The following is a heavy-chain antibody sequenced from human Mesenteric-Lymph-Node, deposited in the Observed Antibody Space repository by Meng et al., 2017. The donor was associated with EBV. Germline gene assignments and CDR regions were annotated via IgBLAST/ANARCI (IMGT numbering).Heavy chain of an antibody. V-gene: IGHV1-18*01. Sequence: QVQLVQSGAGVKKPGASVKVSCKAFGYTFSSYSITWVRQAPGQGLEWMGWISVHTGNTNYAQKLQDRVTMTTDTSTNTAYMELRSLRSDDTAVYFCARVADHYGSGSYDTWGQGTLVTVSS. CDR2: ISVHTGNT. J-gene: IGHJ5*02. CDR1: GYTFSSYS. D-gene: IGHD3-10*01. CDR3: ARVADHYGSGSYDT.